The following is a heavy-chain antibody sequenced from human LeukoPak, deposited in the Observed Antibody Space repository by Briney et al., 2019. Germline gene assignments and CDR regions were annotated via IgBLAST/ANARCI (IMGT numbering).Heavy chain of an antibody. CDR1: GYTFTSYG. J-gene: IGHJ6*04. CDR3: ARLTYYDILTGPSGYYYYGMDV. CDR2: ISAYNGNT. V-gene: IGHV1-18*04. Sequence: ASVKVSCKASGYTFTSYGISWVRQAPGQGLESMGWISAYNGNTNYAQKLQGRVTMTTDTSTSTAYMELRSLRSDDTAVYYCARLTYYDILTGPSGYYYYGMDVWGKGTTVTVSS. D-gene: IGHD3-9*01.